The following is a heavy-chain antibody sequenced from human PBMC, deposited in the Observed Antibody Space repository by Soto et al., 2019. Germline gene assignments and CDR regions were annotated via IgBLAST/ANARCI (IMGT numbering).Heavy chain of an antibody. J-gene: IGHJ4*02. CDR2: MSGSSSTT. CDR1: VLTFSNYA. D-gene: IGHD3-3*01. Sequence: WGSRRVSCAPSVLTFSNYAMSWVRQAPGGGLEWVSSMSGSSSTTYYADSVKGRFTISRDNSKNTLYLQMNSLRAEDTAVYYCARATFGVAPDYWGQGTMVTVSS. V-gene: IGHV3-23*01. CDR3: ARATFGVAPDY.